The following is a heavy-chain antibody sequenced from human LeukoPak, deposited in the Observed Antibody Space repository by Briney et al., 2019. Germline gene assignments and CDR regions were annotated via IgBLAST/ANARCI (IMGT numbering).Heavy chain of an antibody. CDR2: IDTYHADT. V-gene: IGHV1-18*01. J-gene: IGHJ4*02. D-gene: IGHD3-16*01. CDR3: ARVRYRLAETYIDY. Sequence: ASVKVSCKTSGYTFGSFGITWVRRAPGQGLEWMGWIDTYHADTKSAQKFQGRLTMTTDTSTSTASLELRSLTSDDTAVYYCARVRYRLAETYIDYWGQGTLVTVSS. CDR1: GYTFGSFG.